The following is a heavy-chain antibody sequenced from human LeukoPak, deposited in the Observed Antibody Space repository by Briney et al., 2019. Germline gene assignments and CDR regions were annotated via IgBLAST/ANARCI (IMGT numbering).Heavy chain of an antibody. Sequence: GGSLRLSCAASGFTFSSYAMSWVRQAPGKGLEWVSSITSSGGTTWYAGSVKGQVTISRDNSKNTLYLQLNSLRAEATAVYYCARDRPNYYDTSGHYYRRDGDYWGQGTLVTVSS. D-gene: IGHD3-22*01. CDR2: ITSSGGTT. J-gene: IGHJ4*02. CDR1: GFTFSSYA. CDR3: ARDRPNYYDTSGHYYRRDGDY. V-gene: IGHV3-23*01.